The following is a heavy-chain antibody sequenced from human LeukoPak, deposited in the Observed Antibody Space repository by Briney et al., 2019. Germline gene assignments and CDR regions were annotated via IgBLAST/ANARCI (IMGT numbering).Heavy chain of an antibody. CDR3: AKGGYSYDSSGHNYPDS. CDR2: IRYDGSNK. V-gene: IGHV3-30*02. J-gene: IGHJ4*02. D-gene: IGHD3-22*01. CDR1: GFTFSSHW. Sequence: GGSLRLSCVASGFTFSSHWMSWVRQAPGKGLEWVTFIRYDGSNKDYADSVKGRFIISRDNSKNTLYLQMNSLRAEDTAVYYCAKGGYSYDSSGHNYPDSWGQGTLVIVSS.